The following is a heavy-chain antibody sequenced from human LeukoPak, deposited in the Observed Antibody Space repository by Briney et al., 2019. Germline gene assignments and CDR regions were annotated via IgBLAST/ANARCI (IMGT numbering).Heavy chain of an antibody. J-gene: IGHJ4*02. CDR3: AKDTGPAAGITADY. CDR1: GFTFSSYA. V-gene: IGHV3-23*01. Sequence: GSLRLSCVASGFTFSSYAMSWVRQAPGKGLEWVSTIRGSDDSTYYADSVKGRFTISRDNSMNTLYLQMNSLRAEDTAIYYCAKDTGPAAGITADYWGQGTLVTVSS. D-gene: IGHD6-13*01. CDR2: IRGSDDST.